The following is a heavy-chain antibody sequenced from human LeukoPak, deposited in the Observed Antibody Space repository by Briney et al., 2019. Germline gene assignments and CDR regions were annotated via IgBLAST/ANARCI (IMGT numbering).Heavy chain of an antibody. CDR3: ARGGSSDYDFWSGYQPPSDAAFDI. J-gene: IGHJ3*02. Sequence: SETLSLTCTVSGGSISSGGYYWSWIRQPPGKGLEWIGYIYHSGSTYYNPSLKSRVTISVDRSKNQFSLKLSSVTAADTAVYYCARGGSSDYDFWSGYQPPSDAAFDIWGQGTMVTVSS. D-gene: IGHD3-3*01. CDR2: IYHSGST. V-gene: IGHV4-30-2*01. CDR1: GGSISSGGYY.